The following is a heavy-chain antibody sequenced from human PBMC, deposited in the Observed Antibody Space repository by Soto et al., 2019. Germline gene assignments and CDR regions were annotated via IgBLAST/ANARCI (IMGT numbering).Heavy chain of an antibody. D-gene: IGHD2-2*01. V-gene: IGHV1-69*08. CDR2: IIPILGIA. Sequence: QVQLVQSGAEVKKPGSSVKVSCKASGGTFSSYTISWVRQAPGQGLEWMGRIIPILGIANYAQKFQGRVTITADKSTSPAYMELSSLRSEDTAVYYCARDQQVVPAAMGGMGWFDPWGQGTLVTVSS. CDR1: GGTFSSYT. J-gene: IGHJ5*02. CDR3: ARDQQVVPAAMGGMGWFDP.